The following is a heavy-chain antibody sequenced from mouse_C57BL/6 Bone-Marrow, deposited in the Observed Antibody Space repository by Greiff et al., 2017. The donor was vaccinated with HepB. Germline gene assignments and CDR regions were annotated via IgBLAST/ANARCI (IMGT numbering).Heavy chain of an antibody. V-gene: IGHV1-22*01. CDR3: ARSGGSSFYYAMDY. CDR1: GYTFTDYN. J-gene: IGHJ4*01. Sequence: VQLQQSGPELVKPGASVKMSCKASGYTFTDYNMHWVKQSHGKSLEWIGYINPNNGGTSYNQKFKGKAPLTVNKSSSTSYMELRSLTSEDSAVYYCARSGGSSFYYAMDYWGQGTSVTVSS. CDR2: INPNNGGT. D-gene: IGHD1-1*01.